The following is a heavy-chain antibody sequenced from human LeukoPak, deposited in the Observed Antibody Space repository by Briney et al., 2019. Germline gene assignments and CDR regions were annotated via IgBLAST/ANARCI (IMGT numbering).Heavy chain of an antibody. V-gene: IGHV4-39*01. Sequence: PLETLSLTCSVSGGSISSSSYYWGWLRQPPGKGLEWIGSIYYSGSTYYKPSLKSRFTISVDTSKNQFSLNLSSVTAADTAVYYCARLIGNWFDPWGQGTLVTVSS. CDR1: GGSISSSSYY. CDR3: ARLIGNWFDP. CDR2: IYYSGST. J-gene: IGHJ5*02. D-gene: IGHD3-16*02.